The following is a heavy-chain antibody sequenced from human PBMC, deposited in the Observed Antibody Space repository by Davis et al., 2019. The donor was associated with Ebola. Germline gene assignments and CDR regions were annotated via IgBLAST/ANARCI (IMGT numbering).Heavy chain of an antibody. CDR3: ARGPSTGNSFSY. V-gene: IGHV3-7*01. CDR2: IKQDGSEK. CDR1: GFTFSTNR. J-gene: IGHJ4*02. Sequence: GGSLSLSCAASGFTFSTNRLSWVRQAPGKGLEWVANIKQDGSEKYYVDSVKGRFTISRDNAKNSLYLQMSSLRAEDTAVYYCARGPSTGNSFSYWGQGTLVTVSS. D-gene: IGHD6-13*01.